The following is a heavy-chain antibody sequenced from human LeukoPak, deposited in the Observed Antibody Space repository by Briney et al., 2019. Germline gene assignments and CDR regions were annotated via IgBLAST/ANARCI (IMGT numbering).Heavy chain of an antibody. CDR1: GGSIRNYY. Sequence: SETLSLTCTVSGGSIRNYYWSWIRQPPGKGLEWIGYIYYSGSTNYNPSLKSRVTISVDTSKNQFSLKLSSVTAADTAVYYCARAILRSGSFDYWGQGTLVTVSS. CDR3: ARAILRSGSFDY. V-gene: IGHV4-59*01. D-gene: IGHD3-10*01. CDR2: IYYSGST. J-gene: IGHJ4*02.